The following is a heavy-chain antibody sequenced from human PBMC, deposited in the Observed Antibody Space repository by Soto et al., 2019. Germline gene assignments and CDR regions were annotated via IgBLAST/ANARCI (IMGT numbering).Heavy chain of an antibody. D-gene: IGHD1-1*01. V-gene: IGHV1-18*01. CDR1: GYTFSNEA. CDR2: VSAYNGNT. CDR3: AIASRYYWTDMMD. J-gene: IGHJ4*02. Sequence: QVQLVQSGAEVKKPGTSLKVSCKASGYTFSNEAITWVRQAPGQGLEWMGWVSAYNGNTNYAQKFKGRVTMTTDTSTSRAYLEVRSLRYDDTAVYFCAIASRYYWTDMMDWGQGTPVTVSS.